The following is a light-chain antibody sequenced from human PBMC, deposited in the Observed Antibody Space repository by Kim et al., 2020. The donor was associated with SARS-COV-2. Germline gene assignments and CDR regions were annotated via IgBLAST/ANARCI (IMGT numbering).Light chain of an antibody. Sequence: GQSIPISSTGTSNAVDYYNSVSWYQQHPGKAPKLIMYDVSERASGVSNRFSGSQSGNTASLTISGLRAEDEADYYCSSHTTSSTYVFGSGTKVTVL. CDR1: SNAVDYYNS. CDR3: SSHTTSSTYV. CDR2: DVS. V-gene: IGLV2-14*04. J-gene: IGLJ1*01.